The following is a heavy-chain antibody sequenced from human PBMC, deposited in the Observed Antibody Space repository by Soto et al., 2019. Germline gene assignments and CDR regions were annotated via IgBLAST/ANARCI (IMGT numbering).Heavy chain of an antibody. Sequence: ETLCLTCAVSGWTFSGYYWSWIRQPPGKGLEWIGEINHSGSTNYTPSLKSRVTISVDTSKNQFSLKLSSVTAADTAVYYCARKTVLRYFDWLLFYYGMDVWGQGTTVT. J-gene: IGHJ6*02. V-gene: IGHV4-34*01. CDR1: GWTFSGYY. CDR3: ARKTVLRYFDWLLFYYGMDV. D-gene: IGHD3-9*01. CDR2: INHSGST.